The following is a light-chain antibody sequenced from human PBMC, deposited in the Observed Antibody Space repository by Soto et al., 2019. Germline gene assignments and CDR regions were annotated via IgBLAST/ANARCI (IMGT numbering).Light chain of an antibody. Sequence: DIQMTQSPSTLSASVGDRVTITCRASQSISSWLAWYQQKPGKAHKLLIYDASSLESGVPSRFSGSGSGTEFTLTISSLQPDDFANYYCQQYNSYSGTFVQGTKVEIK. CDR3: QQYNSYSGT. V-gene: IGKV1-5*01. CDR1: QSISSW. CDR2: DAS. J-gene: IGKJ1*01.